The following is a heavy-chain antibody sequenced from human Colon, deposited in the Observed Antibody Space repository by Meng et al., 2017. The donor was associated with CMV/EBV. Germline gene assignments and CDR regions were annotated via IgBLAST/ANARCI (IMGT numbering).Heavy chain of an antibody. D-gene: IGHD5-24*01. CDR1: GFAFSSYE. CDR2: FSRGGENS. CDR3: AKGSTDGFNGLFDS. J-gene: IGHJ4*02. Sequence: GESLKISCVASGFAFSSYEMNWVRQAPGKGLEWVSGFSRGGENSYYADSVRGRFTISRDISKSTLYLQMDSLRAEDTALYYCAKGSTDGFNGLFDSWGQGALVTVSS. V-gene: IGHV3-23*01.